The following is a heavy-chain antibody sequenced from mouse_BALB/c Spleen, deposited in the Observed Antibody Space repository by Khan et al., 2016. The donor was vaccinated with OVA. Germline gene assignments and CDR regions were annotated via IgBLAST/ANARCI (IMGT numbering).Heavy chain of an antibody. Sequence: QVQLKQSGPGLVASSQSLSITCTVSGLSLTSNGVHWVRQPPGKGLEWLGVIWAGGSTNYNSALMSRLSIRKDNSKSQVFLKMSSLQTDDTAMYYCARIDDMWGQGTTLTVSS. CDR1: GLSLTSNG. CDR3: ARIDDM. J-gene: IGHJ2*01. CDR2: IWAGGST. V-gene: IGHV2-9*02.